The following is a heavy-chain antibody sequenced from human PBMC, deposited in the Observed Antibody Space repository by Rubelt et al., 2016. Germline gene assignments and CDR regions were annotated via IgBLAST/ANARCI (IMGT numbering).Heavy chain of an antibody. CDR2: VHYDGTT. J-gene: IGHJ3*02. D-gene: IGHD5-12*01. V-gene: IGHV4-34*01. Sequence: QVQLQQWGAGLLKPSETLSLTCAVYGGSFSGYYWSWIRQPPGKGLEWIGNVHYDGTTDYTPSLKSRVTISLDTSKSQFSLKLSSVTAADTAFYYCARTSGYNYDEAFDIWGQGTMVTVSS. CDR1: GGSFSGYY. CDR3: ARTSGYNYDEAFDI.